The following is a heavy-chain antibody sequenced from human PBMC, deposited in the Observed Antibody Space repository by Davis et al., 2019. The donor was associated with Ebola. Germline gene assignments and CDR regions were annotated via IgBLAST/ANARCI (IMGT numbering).Heavy chain of an antibody. D-gene: IGHD2-15*01. CDR1: GFSLRNSGMR. CDR3: ARLTCSGGPCYLDS. V-gene: IGHV2-70*04. Sequence: SGPTLVKPPETLTLTCTVSGFSLRNSGMRVNWIRQPPGKALEWLARIDWDDDKFYSTSLKSRLTISKDTSKNQVVLTMTDMDPVDTGTYFCARLTCSGGPCYLDSWGQGTLVTVSS. J-gene: IGHJ4*02. CDR2: IDWDDDK.